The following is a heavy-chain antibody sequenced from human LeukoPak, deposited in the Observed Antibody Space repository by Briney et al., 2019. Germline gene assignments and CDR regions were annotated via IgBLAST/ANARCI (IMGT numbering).Heavy chain of an antibody. J-gene: IGHJ4*02. Sequence: SETLSLTCDVSGGSITQTNYWTLVRQPPGKVLEWIGEVNLQGSTNYNPSLMRRVAISVDTSANHVSLQLTSVTAADTAVYYCAREGGPYRPLDYSGQGTLVTVSS. CDR1: GGSITQTNY. CDR3: AREGGPYRPLDY. V-gene: IGHV4-4*02. CDR2: VNLQGST.